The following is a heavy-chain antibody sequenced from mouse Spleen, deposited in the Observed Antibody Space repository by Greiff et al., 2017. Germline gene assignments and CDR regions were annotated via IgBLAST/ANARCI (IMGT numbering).Heavy chain of an antibody. CDR3: ARWDRYDRTWFAY. D-gene: IGHD2-14*01. V-gene: IGHV5-9*04. CDR2: ISSGGGNT. CDR1: GFTFSSYA. Sequence: EVKVEESGGGLVKLGGSLKLSCAASGFTFSSYAMSWVRQTPEKRLEWVATISSGGGNTYYPDSVKGRFTISRDNAKNTLYLQMSSLKSEDTAMYYCARWDRYDRTWFAYWGQGTLVTVSA. J-gene: IGHJ3*01.